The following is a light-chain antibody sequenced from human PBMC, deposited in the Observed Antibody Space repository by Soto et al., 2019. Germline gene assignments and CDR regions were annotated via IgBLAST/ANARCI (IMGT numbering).Light chain of an antibody. Sequence: DIQMTQSPSSLSASVGDRVTITCQASQAISNYLNWYQQTPGKAPKLLIYESSNLKTGVPSRFSGSGSGTDFTFTISSLQPEDIATYYCQQYDNLQLTFGGGTKVEIK. CDR2: ESS. CDR3: QQYDNLQLT. J-gene: IGKJ4*01. CDR1: QAISNY. V-gene: IGKV1-33*01.